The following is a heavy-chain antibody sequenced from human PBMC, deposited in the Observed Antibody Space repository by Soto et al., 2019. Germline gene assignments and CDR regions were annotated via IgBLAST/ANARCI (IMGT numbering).Heavy chain of an antibody. CDR1: GFTFTSSA. D-gene: IGHD3-22*01. J-gene: IGHJ4*02. V-gene: IGHV1-58*01. CDR3: AADSLYYYDSSGYHPPTY. CDR2: IVVGSGNT. Sequence: SVKVSCKASGFTFTSSAVQWVRQPRGQRLEWIGWIVVGSGNTNYAQKFQERVTITRDMSTSTAYMELSSLRSEDTAVYYCAADSLYYYDSSGYHPPTYWGQGTLVTVSS.